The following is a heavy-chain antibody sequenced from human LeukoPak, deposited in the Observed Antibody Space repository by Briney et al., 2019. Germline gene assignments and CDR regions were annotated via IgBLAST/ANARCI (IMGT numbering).Heavy chain of an antibody. Sequence: SETLSLTCTVSGGSISSYYWSWIRQPPGKGLEWIGYIYTSGSTNYNPSLKSRVTISVDTSKNQFSLKLGSVTAADTAVYYCARTIAARGAWFDPWGQGTLVTVSS. CDR1: GGSISSYY. CDR2: IYTSGST. V-gene: IGHV4-4*09. J-gene: IGHJ5*02. D-gene: IGHD6-6*01. CDR3: ARTIAARGAWFDP.